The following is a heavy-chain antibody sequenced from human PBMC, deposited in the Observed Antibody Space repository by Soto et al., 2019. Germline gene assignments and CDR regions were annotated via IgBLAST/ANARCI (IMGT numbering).Heavy chain of an antibody. V-gene: IGHV1-46*01. CDR1: GYTFTSYY. CDR3: ASYYDSSGYYILGYYYYGMDV. J-gene: IGHJ6*02. Sequence: ASVKVSCKASGYTFTSYYMHWVRQAPGQGLEWMGIINPSGGSTSYAQEFQGRVTMTRDTSTSTVYMELSSLRSEDTAVYYCASYYDSSGYYILGYYYYGMDVWGQGTTVTAP. D-gene: IGHD3-22*01. CDR2: INPSGGST.